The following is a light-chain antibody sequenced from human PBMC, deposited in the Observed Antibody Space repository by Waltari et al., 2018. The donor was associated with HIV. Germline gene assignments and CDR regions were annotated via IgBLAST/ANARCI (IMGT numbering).Light chain of an antibody. Sequence: QSVLTQPPSASGTPGQRVTISCSGSSSNIGSNYVSWYQQLPGTAPKLLIYRNNQRPSGVPDRFSGSKSGTSASLAISGLRSEDEADYYCAAWDDSLSGPVVFGGGTKLTVL. J-gene: IGLJ2*01. CDR1: SSNIGSNY. CDR2: RNN. V-gene: IGLV1-47*01. CDR3: AAWDDSLSGPVV.